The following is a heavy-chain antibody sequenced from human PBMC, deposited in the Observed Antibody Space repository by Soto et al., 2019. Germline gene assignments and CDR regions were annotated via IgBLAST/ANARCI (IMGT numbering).Heavy chain of an antibody. CDR3: ARVLRNYYGVDV. CDR2: IKFDGSTT. Sequence: EVQVVESGGGLVQPGGSLRLSCVASGFTCSTYWMHWVRQAPGKGLVWVLRIKFDGSTTSYADSVKGRFTISRDNAKNTVYLQMNSLRAEDTGVYYCARVLRNYYGVDVCGQGATVTVSS. J-gene: IGHJ6*02. D-gene: IGHD2-15*01. V-gene: IGHV3-74*01. CDR1: GFTCSTYW.